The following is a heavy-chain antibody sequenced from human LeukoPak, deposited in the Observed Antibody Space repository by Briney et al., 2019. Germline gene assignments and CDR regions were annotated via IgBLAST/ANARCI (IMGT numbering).Heavy chain of an antibody. J-gene: IGHJ4*02. Sequence: SETLSLTYAVYGGSFSGYYWSWIRQPPGKGLEWIGEINHSGSTNYNPSLKSRVTISLDTSKNQFSLKLSSVTAADTAVYYCARGLYTAIVTGLAYWGQGTLVTVSS. CDR3: ARGLYTAIVTGLAY. CDR1: GGSFSGYY. D-gene: IGHD5-18*01. CDR2: INHSGST. V-gene: IGHV4-34*01.